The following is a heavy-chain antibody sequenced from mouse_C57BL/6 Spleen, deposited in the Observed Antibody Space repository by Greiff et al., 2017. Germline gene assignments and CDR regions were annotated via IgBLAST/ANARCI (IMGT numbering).Heavy chain of an antibody. CDR1: GYAFSSSW. Sequence: QVQLQQSGPELVKPGASVKISCKASGYAFSSSWMNWVKQRPGKGLEWIGRIYPGDGDTNYNGKFKGKATLTADKSSSTAYMQLSSLTSEDSAVYFCARGDPIIYYYGSSYNAMDYWGQGTSVTVSS. V-gene: IGHV1-82*01. CDR3: ARGDPIIYYYGSSYNAMDY. J-gene: IGHJ4*01. CDR2: IYPGDGDT. D-gene: IGHD1-1*01.